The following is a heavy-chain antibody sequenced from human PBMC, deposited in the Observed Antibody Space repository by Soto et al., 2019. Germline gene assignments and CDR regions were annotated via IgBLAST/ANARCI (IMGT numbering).Heavy chain of an antibody. V-gene: IGHV1-69*10. CDR2: IIPIFSKA. D-gene: IGHD4-4*01. J-gene: IGHJ5*02. CDR1: VGTFRSYA. Sequence: VQVSCLACVGTFRSYAISWLGQPPARGLEWMGVIIPIFSKASNAQKFEGRVTITADKTTSTEYMELSSLRSEDTAVYYCARCGTVSTFPYYGFDPWGQGTLVTVSS. CDR3: ARCGTVSTFPYYGFDP.